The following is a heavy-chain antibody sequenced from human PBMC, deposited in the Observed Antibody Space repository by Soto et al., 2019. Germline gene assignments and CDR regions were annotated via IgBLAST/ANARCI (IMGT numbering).Heavy chain of an antibody. CDR1: GFTFSGSA. CDR3: KSRTEPHYYYYYGMDV. CDR2: IRSKANSYAT. Sequence: GGSLRLSCAASGFTFSGSAMHWVRQASGKGLEWVGRIRSKANSYATAYAASVKGRFTISRDDSKNTAYLQMNSLKTEDTAVYYCKSRTEPHYYYYYGMDVWGQGTTVTVSS. J-gene: IGHJ6*02. V-gene: IGHV3-73*01.